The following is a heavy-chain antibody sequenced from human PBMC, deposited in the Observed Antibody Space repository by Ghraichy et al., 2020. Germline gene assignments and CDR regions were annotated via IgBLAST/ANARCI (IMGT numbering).Heavy chain of an antibody. V-gene: IGHV4-59*01. J-gene: IGHJ3*02. CDR3: ARDLPTAYYYGSGSAFDI. D-gene: IGHD3-10*01. Sequence: SETLSLTCTVSGGSISSYYWSWIRQPPGEGLEWIGYVFYTGSTNYNPSLKSRVTISLDTSKNQFSLKLSSVTAADTAVHYCARDLPTAYYYGSGSAFDIWGQGTMVTVSS. CDR1: GGSISSYY. CDR2: VFYTGST.